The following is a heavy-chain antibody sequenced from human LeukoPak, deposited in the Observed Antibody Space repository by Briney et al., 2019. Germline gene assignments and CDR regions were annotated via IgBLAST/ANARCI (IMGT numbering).Heavy chain of an antibody. CDR2: IYTSGST. CDR1: GGSISSYY. Sequence: SETLSLTCIVSGGSISSYYWSWIRQPAGKGLEWIGRIYTSGSTNYNPSLNSRVTISIDTSKNQFSLSLSSVTAADTAVYYCARVSPSGVWDVWGQGTTVTVSS. J-gene: IGHJ6*02. V-gene: IGHV4-4*07. CDR3: ARVSPSGVWDV. D-gene: IGHD3-10*01.